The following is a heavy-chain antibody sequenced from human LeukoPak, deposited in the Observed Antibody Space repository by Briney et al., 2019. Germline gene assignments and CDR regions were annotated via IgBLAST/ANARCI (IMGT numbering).Heavy chain of an antibody. CDR2: IYHSGST. V-gene: IGHV4-30-2*01. J-gene: IGHJ4*02. CDR3: ARRAGRDGYNYENHFDY. CDR1: GGSISSGGYS. Sequence: PSETLSLTCAVSGGSISSGGYSWSWIRQPPGKGLEWIGYIYHSGSTYYNPSLKSRVTISVDRSKNQFSLKLSSVTAADTAVYYCARRAGRDGYNYENHFDYWGQGTLVTVSS. D-gene: IGHD5-24*01.